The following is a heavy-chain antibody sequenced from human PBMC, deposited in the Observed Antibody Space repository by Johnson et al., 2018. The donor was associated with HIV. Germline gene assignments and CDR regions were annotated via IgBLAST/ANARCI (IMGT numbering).Heavy chain of an antibody. Sequence: VQLVESGGDLVQPGGSLRLSCVASGFTFSSYAMSWVRQAPGKELEWVSAISGGGGSTYYADSVKGRFTISRDNSKNTLYLQMNSLRAEDTAVYYCASPRPSSGIAAAGYAFDIWGQGTMVTVSS. V-gene: IGHV3-23*04. CDR3: ASPRPSSGIAAAGYAFDI. D-gene: IGHD6-13*01. CDR2: ISGGGGST. J-gene: IGHJ3*02. CDR1: GFTFSSYA.